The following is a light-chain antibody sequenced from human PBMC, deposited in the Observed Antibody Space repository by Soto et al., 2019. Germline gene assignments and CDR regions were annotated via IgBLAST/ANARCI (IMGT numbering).Light chain of an antibody. CDR1: QRVFNNY. CDR3: QQYGSSHPTT. CDR2: SAS. V-gene: IGKV3-20*01. J-gene: IGKJ5*01. Sequence: EIVLTQSPGTLSLSPGVRATLSCRASQRVFNNYLAWYQQKPGQSPRLLIYSASIRATGIPDRFSGSGSGTDFSLTISRLESEDIAVYFCQQYGSSHPTTFGPGTRLEIK.